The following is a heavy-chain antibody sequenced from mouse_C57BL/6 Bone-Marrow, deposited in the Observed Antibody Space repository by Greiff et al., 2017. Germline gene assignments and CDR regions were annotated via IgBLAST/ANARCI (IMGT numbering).Heavy chain of an antibody. CDR3: AKNYGSLYWYFDV. V-gene: IGHV1-55*01. J-gene: IGHJ1*03. Sequence: QVHVKQPGAELVKPGASVKMSCKASGYTFTSYWITWVKQRPGQGLEWIGDIYPGSGSTNYNEKFKSKATLTVDTSSSTAYMQLSSLTSEDSAVYYCAKNYGSLYWYFDVWGTGTTVTVSS. D-gene: IGHD1-1*01. CDR1: GYTFTSYW. CDR2: IYPGSGST.